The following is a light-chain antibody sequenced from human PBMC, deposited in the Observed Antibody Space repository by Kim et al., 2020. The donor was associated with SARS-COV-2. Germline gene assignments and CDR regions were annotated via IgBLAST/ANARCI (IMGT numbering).Light chain of an antibody. CDR3: QKYNSAPRT. CDR2: AAS. V-gene: IGKV1-27*01. Sequence: AAVGDRVTFTCRARQGISNYLAWYQQKPGKVPKLLIYAASTLQSGVPSRFSGSGSGTDFTLTISSLQPEDVATYYCQKYNSAPRTFGQGTKVDIK. J-gene: IGKJ1*01. CDR1: QGISNY.